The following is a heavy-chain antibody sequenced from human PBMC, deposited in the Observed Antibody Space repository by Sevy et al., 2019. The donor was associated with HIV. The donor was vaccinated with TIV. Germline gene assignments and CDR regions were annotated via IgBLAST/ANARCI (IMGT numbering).Heavy chain of an antibody. CDR2: MNTYNGNT. J-gene: IGHJ4*02. Sequence: ASVKVSCKASGYTFSGYSISWVRQAPGQGLEWMGWMNTYNGNTKYAQKVQGRVTMTTATSTSTAYMELRGLGSDDTAVYYCARDTREKSFDYWGQGTLVTVSS. V-gene: IGHV1-18*01. CDR3: ARDTREKSFDY. CDR1: GYTFSGYS.